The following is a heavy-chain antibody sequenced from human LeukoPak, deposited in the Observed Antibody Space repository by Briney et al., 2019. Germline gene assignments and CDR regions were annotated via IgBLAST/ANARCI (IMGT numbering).Heavy chain of an antibody. CDR3: ARQTGSGLFILP. V-gene: IGHV4-39*01. J-gene: IGHJ4*02. CDR1: GGSISSSSYY. D-gene: IGHD3/OR15-3a*01. CDR2: IYYSGST. Sequence: SETLPLTCTVSGGSISSSSYYWGWIRQPPGKGLEWIGSIYYSGSTYYNPSLKSQVSISIDTSKNQFSLRLTSVTAADTAVYYCARQTGSGLFILPGGQGTLVTVSS.